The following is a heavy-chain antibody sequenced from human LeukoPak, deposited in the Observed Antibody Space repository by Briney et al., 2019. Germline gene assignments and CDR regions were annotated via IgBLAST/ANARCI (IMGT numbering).Heavy chain of an antibody. V-gene: IGHV3-74*01. CDR3: ARAAISSGLTPGWFDP. CDR1: GFTFSSYW. CDR2: INSDGSTT. J-gene: IGHJ5*02. D-gene: IGHD6-19*01. Sequence: GGSLRLSCAASGFTFSSYWMHWVRQAPGKGLVWVSRINSDGSTTSYTDSVKGRFTISRDNAKNSLYLQMNSLRAEDTAVYYCARAAISSGLTPGWFDPWGQGTLVTVSS.